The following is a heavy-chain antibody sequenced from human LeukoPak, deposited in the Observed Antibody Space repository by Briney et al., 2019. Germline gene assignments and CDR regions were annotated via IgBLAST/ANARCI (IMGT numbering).Heavy chain of an antibody. Sequence: GGSLRLSCAASGFIFSSYNLNWVRQAPGRGLEWISYIGLASGVTSYADSVKGRFAISSDTARNSLYLHMHSLRAEDTAVYYCTRDHNWAFDYWGQGALVTVSS. J-gene: IGHJ4*02. V-gene: IGHV3-48*04. D-gene: IGHD1-20*01. CDR2: IGLASGVT. CDR1: GFIFSSYN. CDR3: TRDHNWAFDY.